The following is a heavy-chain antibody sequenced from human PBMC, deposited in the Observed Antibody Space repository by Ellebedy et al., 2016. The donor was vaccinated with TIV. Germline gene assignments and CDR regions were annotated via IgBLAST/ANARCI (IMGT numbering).Heavy chain of an antibody. CDR3: ARGRGFLQGLEY. Sequence: KISCKGSGYSFTSYWISWARQAPGQGLEWMGRIIPILGIANYAQNFQGRVTIIADTSTSTAYMELSSLRFEDTAVYYCARGRGFLQGLEYWGQGSLVTVPS. V-gene: IGHV1-69*04. CDR2: IIPILGIA. D-gene: IGHD3-10*01. J-gene: IGHJ4*02. CDR1: GYSFTSYW.